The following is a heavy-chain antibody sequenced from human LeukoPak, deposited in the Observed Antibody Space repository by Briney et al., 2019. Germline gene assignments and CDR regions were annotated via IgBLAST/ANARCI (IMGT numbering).Heavy chain of an antibody. V-gene: IGHV3-66*01. J-gene: IGHJ4*02. Sequence: GGSLRLSCAASGFTVSSNYMSWVRQAPGKGLEWVSVIYSGGSTYYADSVKDRFTISRDNSKNTLYLQMNSLRAEDAAVYYCARARGGGSWYFDYWGQGTLVTVSS. CDR3: ARARGGGSWYFDY. CDR2: IYSGGST. CDR1: GFTVSSNY. D-gene: IGHD2-15*01.